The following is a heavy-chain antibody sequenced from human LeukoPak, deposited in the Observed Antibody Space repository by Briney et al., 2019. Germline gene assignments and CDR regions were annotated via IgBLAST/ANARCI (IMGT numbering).Heavy chain of an antibody. CDR1: GFSFSDYG. CDR3: ARDDERDYTNLVGATLDY. V-gene: IGHV3-33*01. D-gene: IGHD1-26*01. Sequence: GGSLRLSCTASGFSFSDYGLHWVRQAPGKGLEWVAIIWFDGVNKYYEDSVKGRFTISRDISKNTFYLQMNSLRAEDTAVYYCARDDERDYTNLVGATLDYWGRGTLVTVSS. CDR2: IWFDGVNK. J-gene: IGHJ4*02.